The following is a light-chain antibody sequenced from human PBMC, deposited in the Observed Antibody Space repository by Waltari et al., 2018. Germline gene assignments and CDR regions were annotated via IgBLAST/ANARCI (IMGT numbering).Light chain of an antibody. J-gene: IGKJ4*01. CDR2: GTS. CDR3: QQYTDSPPLT. V-gene: IGKV3-20*01. Sequence: ELVLTQSPGTLSLSPGERATLPCRASQSVSRSYLSWYQQKPGQAPRLLIYGTSSRSTGIPDRFSGSGSGTDFTLTISRLEPEDFAVYFCQQYTDSPPLTYGGGTRVEIK. CDR1: QSVSRSY.